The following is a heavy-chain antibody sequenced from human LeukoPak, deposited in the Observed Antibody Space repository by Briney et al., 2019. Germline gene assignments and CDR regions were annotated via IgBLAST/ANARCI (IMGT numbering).Heavy chain of an antibody. CDR1: GFTFSSYG. D-gene: IGHD3-10*01. CDR3: ARSNYYGSGSYYRLAGYFDY. J-gene: IGHJ4*02. Sequence: GGSLRLSCAASGFTFSSYGTHWVRQAPGKGLEWVAVIWYDGSNKYYADSVKGRFTISRDNSKNTLYLQMNSLRAEDTAVYYCARSNYYGSGSYYRLAGYFDYWGQGTLVTVSS. V-gene: IGHV3-33*01. CDR2: IWYDGSNK.